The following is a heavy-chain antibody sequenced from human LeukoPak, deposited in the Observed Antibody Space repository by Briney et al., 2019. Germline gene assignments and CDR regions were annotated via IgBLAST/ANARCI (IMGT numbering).Heavy chain of an antibody. D-gene: IGHD4-23*01. V-gene: IGHV4-59*02. J-gene: IGHJ4*02. CDR3: AREEAWVIDN. Sequence: SETLSLTCAVSGGSVSSYFWSWIRQPPGKGLEWIGYISYSESTNYNPSLKSRVTISLDTSKNQFSLKLSSVTAADTAVYYCAREEAWVIDNWGRGTLVTVSS. CDR1: GGSVSSYF. CDR2: ISYSEST.